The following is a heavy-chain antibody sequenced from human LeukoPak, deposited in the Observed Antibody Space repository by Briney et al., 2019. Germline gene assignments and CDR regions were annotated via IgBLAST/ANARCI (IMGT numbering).Heavy chain of an antibody. Sequence: GGSLRLSCAASGFTFSNYAMSWVRQAPGKGLEWVSAITGSGGNTYYADSVKGRFTICRDNSKNTVFLQMNSLRAEDTAVYYCAKWGDYDVLTGYYVSDYWGQGTLVTVSS. J-gene: IGHJ4*02. CDR3: AKWGDYDVLTGYYVSDY. CDR1: GFTFSNYA. D-gene: IGHD3-9*01. CDR2: ITGSGGNT. V-gene: IGHV3-23*01.